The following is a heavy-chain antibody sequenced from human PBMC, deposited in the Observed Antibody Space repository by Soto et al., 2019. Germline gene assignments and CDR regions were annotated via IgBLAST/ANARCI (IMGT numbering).Heavy chain of an antibody. CDR1: GGSVSNKTYY. V-gene: IGHV4-61*01. D-gene: IGHD4-17*01. J-gene: IGHJ4*02. CDR3: ARTTAVPNTLRSRYFFDY. CDR2: VYYSGTT. Sequence: SETLSLTCSVSGGSVSNKTYYWSWIRQPPGKRLEWIGYVYYSGTTNYNPSLKSRVTIPVDLSKNQFSLRLSSVTTADTALYYCARTTAVPNTLRSRYFFDYWGQGTLVTVSS.